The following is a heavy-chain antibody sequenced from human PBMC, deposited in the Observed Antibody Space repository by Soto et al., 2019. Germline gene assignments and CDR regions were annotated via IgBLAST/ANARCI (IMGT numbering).Heavy chain of an antibody. Sequence: ASVKVSCKASGYTFTTYAIHWVRQAPGQGLEWMGIINPSGGSTSYAQKFQGRVTMTRDTSTSTVHIELSSLRCEDTAVYFCASGSRDWHLDYWGQGTLVTVSS. CDR2: INPSGGST. J-gene: IGHJ4*02. CDR3: ASGSRDWHLDY. CDR1: GYTFTTYA. V-gene: IGHV1-46*01. D-gene: IGHD2-21*02.